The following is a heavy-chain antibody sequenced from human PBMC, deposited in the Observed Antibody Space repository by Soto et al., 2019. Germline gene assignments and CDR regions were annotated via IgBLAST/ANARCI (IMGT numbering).Heavy chain of an antibody. CDR2: IYYSGYT. CDR1: GGSMSTYY. V-gene: IGHV4-59*01. J-gene: IGHJ5*02. Sequence: SETLSLTCTVSGGSMSTYYWYWLRQPPGQGLECIGYIYYSGYTNCSPSLKSRVTISIDTSKNHFSLKLSSVTAADTAVYYCARGDHFDSSGPFDPWGQGTLVTVSS. D-gene: IGHD3-22*01. CDR3: ARGDHFDSSGPFDP.